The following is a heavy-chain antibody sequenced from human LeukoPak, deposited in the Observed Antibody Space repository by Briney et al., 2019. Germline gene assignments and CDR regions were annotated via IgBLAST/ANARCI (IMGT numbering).Heavy chain of an antibody. Sequence: SETLSLACTVSGGSLSSYYCSWIRQPPGKGLEWIGYIYYSESTNYNPSIHRRVTISLDTSKNQFAMKLSSVTAADTAVYYCARELYCSGGSCYSFLDYWGQGTLVTVSS. J-gene: IGHJ4*02. CDR3: ARELYCSGGSCYSFLDY. D-gene: IGHD2-15*01. CDR2: IYYSEST. CDR1: GGSLSSYY. V-gene: IGHV4-59*01.